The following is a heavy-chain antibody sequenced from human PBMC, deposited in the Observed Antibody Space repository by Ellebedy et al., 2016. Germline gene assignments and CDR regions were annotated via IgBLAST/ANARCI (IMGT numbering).Heavy chain of an antibody. Sequence: GESLKISCAASGFPFSSYNMNWVRQAPGKGLEWVSYIRTESSTIYDADSVKGRFTISRDDAKNSVYLQMNSLRDEDTAVYYCARDLTFVPGAPFDYWGQGTLVTVSS. CDR1: GFPFSSYN. D-gene: IGHD2-2*01. CDR2: IRTESSTI. V-gene: IGHV3-48*02. J-gene: IGHJ4*02. CDR3: ARDLTFVPGAPFDY.